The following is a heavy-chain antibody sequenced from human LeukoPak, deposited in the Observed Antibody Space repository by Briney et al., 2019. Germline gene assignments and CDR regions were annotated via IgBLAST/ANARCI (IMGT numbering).Heavy chain of an antibody. CDR3: ARGPLRFLEWLKEGAFDI. V-gene: IGHV4-59*01. CDR1: GGSISSYY. CDR2: IYYSGST. D-gene: IGHD3-3*01. J-gene: IGHJ3*02. Sequence: SETLSLTCTVSGGSISSYYWSWIRQPPGKGLEWIGYIYYSGSTNYNPSLKSRVTISVDTSKNQFSLKLSSVTAADTAVYYRARGPLRFLEWLKEGAFDIWGQGTMVTVSS.